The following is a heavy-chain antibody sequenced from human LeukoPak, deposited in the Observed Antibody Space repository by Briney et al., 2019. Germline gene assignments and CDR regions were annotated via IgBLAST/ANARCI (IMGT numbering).Heavy chain of an antibody. CDR2: ISTTSDYT. CDR1: GFTFSDYY. Sequence: PGGSLRLSCVASGFTFSDYYMSWVRQAPGKGLEWVSSISTTSDYTTYADSVKGRFTISRDDAKNSLSLQMNSLTAEDAAVYYCAKTSVCIASYCKSDYYCGMDVWGQGTTVTVSS. J-gene: IGHJ6*02. CDR3: AKTSVCIASYCKSDYYCGMDV. D-gene: IGHD3-10*01. V-gene: IGHV3-11*06.